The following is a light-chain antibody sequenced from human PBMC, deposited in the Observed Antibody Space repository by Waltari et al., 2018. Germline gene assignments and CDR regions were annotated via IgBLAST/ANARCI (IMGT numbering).Light chain of an antibody. CDR3: QSYTSSAV. CDR2: EDD. J-gene: IGLJ3*02. V-gene: IGLV6-57*04. Sequence: NFLLTQPHSVSESPGTTVIISCTRSGGSIVNNYLQWYQHRPGSAPSIVIYEDDQRPSGVPDRFSGSIDSSSNSASLTISGLKTEDEADYYCQSYTSSAVFGGGTKLTV. CDR1: GGSIVNNY.